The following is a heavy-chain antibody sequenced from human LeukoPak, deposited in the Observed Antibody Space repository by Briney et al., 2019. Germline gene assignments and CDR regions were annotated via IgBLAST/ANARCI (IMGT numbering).Heavy chain of an antibody. V-gene: IGHV3-74*01. D-gene: IGHD2-15*01. CDR2: INNDGRST. CDR1: VSTFRFYR. J-gene: IGHJ4*02. CDR3: AADNEYSTGCTCRLDY. Sequence: GGSLRLSCASSVSTFRFYRIRWVRQAPGKGLVWVSRINNDGRSTSYAGSVKGRFTISRDNAKNTLYLEMNSLRAEDTAVYYCAADNEYSTGCTCRLDYWGQGALVTVSS.